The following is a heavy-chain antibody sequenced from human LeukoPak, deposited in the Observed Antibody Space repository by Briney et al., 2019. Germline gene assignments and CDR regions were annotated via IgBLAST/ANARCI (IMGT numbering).Heavy chain of an antibody. CDR1: GVSVSDGRYY. CDR2: KYYSGSA. V-gene: IGHV4-31*03. J-gene: IGHJ3*02. D-gene: IGHD2-2*01. CDR3: ATPYCSSLSCLDVFNM. Sequence: RPSQTLSLTCNVSGVSVSDGRYYWTWIRHHPTRGLEWIGYKYYSGSAKYNPSLKSRLTISIDTAKNQFSLQSSSVTAADTATYYCATPYCSSLSCLDVFNMWGQGTRVTVSS.